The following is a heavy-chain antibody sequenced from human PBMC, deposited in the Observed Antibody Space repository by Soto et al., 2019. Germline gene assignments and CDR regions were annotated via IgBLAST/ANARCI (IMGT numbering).Heavy chain of an antibody. V-gene: IGHV3-30*18. CDR3: AKSVYNWNDGFFDY. CDR1: GFTFSTYG. CDR2: ISYDGNNK. D-gene: IGHD1-1*01. J-gene: IGHJ4*02. Sequence: GGSLRLSCAASGFTFSTYGMHWVRQAPGKGLEWVAVISYDGNNKYYADSVKGRFTISRDNSKNTLYLQMSSLRAEDTVVYYCAKSVYNWNDGFFDYWGQGTLVTVS.